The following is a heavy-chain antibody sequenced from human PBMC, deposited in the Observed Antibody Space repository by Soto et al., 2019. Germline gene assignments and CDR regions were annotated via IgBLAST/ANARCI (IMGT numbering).Heavy chain of an antibody. J-gene: IGHJ4*02. CDR1: GGSISSYY. Sequence: SETLSLTCTVSGGSISSYYWSWIRQPPGKGLEWIGYIYYSGSTNYNPSLKSRVTISVDTSKNQFSLKLSSVTAADTAVYYCARDGYNRYFDYWGQGTLVTVSS. CDR2: IYYSGST. D-gene: IGHD5-12*01. CDR3: ARDGYNRYFDY. V-gene: IGHV4-59*01.